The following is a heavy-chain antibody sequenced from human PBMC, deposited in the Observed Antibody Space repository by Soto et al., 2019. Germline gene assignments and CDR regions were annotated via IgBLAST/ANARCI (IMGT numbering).Heavy chain of an antibody. CDR1: GFSLSTSGVG. V-gene: IGHV2-5*02. Sequence: QITLKESGPTLVKPTQTLTLTCTFSGFSLSTSGVGVGWIRQPPGKALEWLALIYWDDDKRYSPSLKSRLTITKDPSKNQGVLTMTNMDPVDTATYYCAHSLIGYYYDSSGSNWFDPWGQGTLVTVSS. CDR2: IYWDDDK. D-gene: IGHD3-22*01. J-gene: IGHJ5*02. CDR3: AHSLIGYYYDSSGSNWFDP.